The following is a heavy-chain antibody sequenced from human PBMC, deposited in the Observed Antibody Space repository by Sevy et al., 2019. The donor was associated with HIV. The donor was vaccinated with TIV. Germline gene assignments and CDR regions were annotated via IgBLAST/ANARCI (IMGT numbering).Heavy chain of an antibody. Sequence: ASVKVSCKASGYTFTSYGISWVRQAPGQGLEWMGWISANNGNTNYVQKLQGRVTMTTDTSASTAYMELTSLRSDDTAVYYCARDGGDFRSGYFFPFDYWGHGTLVTVSS. CDR2: ISANNGNT. CDR1: GYTFTSYG. V-gene: IGHV1-18*04. CDR3: ARDGGDFRSGYFFPFDY. D-gene: IGHD3-3*01. J-gene: IGHJ4*01.